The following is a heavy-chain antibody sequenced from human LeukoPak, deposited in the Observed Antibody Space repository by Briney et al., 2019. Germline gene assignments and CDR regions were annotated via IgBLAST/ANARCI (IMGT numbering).Heavy chain of an antibody. V-gene: IGHV4-59*08. D-gene: IGHD1-1*01. CDR1: GGSISGYY. J-gene: IGHJ4*02. CDR2: IYHSGNT. CDR3: ARRTTVAPEYHFGS. Sequence: PWETLCLTCTVSGGSISGYYWTWIRQPPGKGLEWIGYIYHSGNTNYNPSLKSRVTISLDMSKNQFYLKLTSVTAADTAVYYCARRTTVAPEYHFGSWGQGKLVTVSS.